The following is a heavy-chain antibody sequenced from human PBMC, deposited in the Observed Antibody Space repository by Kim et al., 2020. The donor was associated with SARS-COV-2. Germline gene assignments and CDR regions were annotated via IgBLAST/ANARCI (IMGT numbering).Heavy chain of an antibody. Sequence: YAGSVKGRFTISRDNAKNSLYLQMNSLRAEDTAVYYCARIRYFDWLLGDYWGQGTLVTVSS. J-gene: IGHJ4*02. V-gene: IGHV3-11*01. D-gene: IGHD3-9*01. CDR3: ARIRYFDWLLGDY.